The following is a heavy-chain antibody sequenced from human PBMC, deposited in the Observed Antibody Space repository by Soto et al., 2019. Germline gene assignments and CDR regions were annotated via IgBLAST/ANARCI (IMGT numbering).Heavy chain of an antibody. CDR3: AAGGSGSYFYYYYMDV. J-gene: IGHJ6*03. Sequence: ASVKVSCKASGYTFTSYAMHWVRQAPGQRLEWMGWINAGNGNTKYSQKFQGRVTITRDTSASTAYMELSSLRSEDTAVYYCAAGGSGSYFYYYYMDVWGKGTTVTVSS. CDR2: INAGNGNT. V-gene: IGHV1-3*01. D-gene: IGHD3-10*01. CDR1: GYTFTSYA.